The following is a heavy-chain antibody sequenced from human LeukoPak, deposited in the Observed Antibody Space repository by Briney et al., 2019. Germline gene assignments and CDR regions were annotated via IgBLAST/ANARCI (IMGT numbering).Heavy chain of an antibody. CDR1: GFTFSSSW. Sequence: GGSLRLSCAASGFTFSSSWMSWVRQAPGKGLEWVANIKQDESEKYYVDSVKGRFTISRDNAKNSLYLQMNSLSAEDTAVYFCARVVPPLYYFDYWGQGTLVTVSS. V-gene: IGHV3-7*01. CDR2: IKQDESEK. J-gene: IGHJ4*02. D-gene: IGHD3-10*01. CDR3: ARVVPPLYYFDY.